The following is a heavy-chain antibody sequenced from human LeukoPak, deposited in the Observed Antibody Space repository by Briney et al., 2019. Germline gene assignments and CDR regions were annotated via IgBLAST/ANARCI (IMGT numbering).Heavy chain of an antibody. J-gene: IGHJ4*02. CDR1: GGSISSRTHY. CDR3: ARDFGDWRTDY. D-gene: IGHD2-21*02. CDR2: INYSGKL. V-gene: IGHV4-39*07. Sequence: SETLSLTCSVSGGSISSRTHYWAWIRQPPGKGLEWIGSINYSGKLTYNTSLKSPVTESIDPSKMRFSLTLSSETAADTGVYYCARDFGDWRTDYWGQGSLVTVSS.